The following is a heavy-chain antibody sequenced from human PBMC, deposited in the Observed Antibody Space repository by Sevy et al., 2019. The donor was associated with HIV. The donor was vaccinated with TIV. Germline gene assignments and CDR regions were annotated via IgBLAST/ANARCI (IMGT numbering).Heavy chain of an antibody. Sequence: GGSLRLSCTVSGFIFGDYDMHWVRQAPGKGLEWVSLILDGGDQTFYGESVKGRSTISRDNAKNTLFLQMSRLRHEDTAVYYCVAEPPSGGHGNYHYGLDLWGQGTTVTVSS. CDR1: GFIFGDYD. V-gene: IGHV3-30*03. J-gene: IGHJ6*02. CDR3: VAEPPSGGHGNYHYGLDL. CDR2: ILDGGDQT. D-gene: IGHD3-16*01.